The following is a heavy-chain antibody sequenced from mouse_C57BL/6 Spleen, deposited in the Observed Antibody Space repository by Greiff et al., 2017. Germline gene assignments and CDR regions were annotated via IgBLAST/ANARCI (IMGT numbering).Heavy chain of an antibody. Sequence: QVQLQQSGAELVKPGASVKISCKASGYAFSSYWMNWVKQRPGKGLEWIGRIYPGDGDTNYNGKFKGKATLTADKTSSTAYMQLSSLTSEDSAVYLCEREDESAVYYDYWGKGTTLTVSS. CDR2: IYPGDGDT. D-gene: IGHD6-1*01. V-gene: IGHV1-80*01. CDR3: EREDESAVYYDY. CDR1: GYAFSSYW. J-gene: IGHJ2*01.